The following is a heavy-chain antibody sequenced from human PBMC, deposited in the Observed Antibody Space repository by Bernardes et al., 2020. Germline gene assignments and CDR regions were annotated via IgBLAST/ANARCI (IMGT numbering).Heavy chain of an antibody. CDR1: GFIFDDYA. J-gene: IGHJ5*02. Sequence: SLRLPCAASGFIFDDYAMHWVRQVPGKGLEWVAGISSNSDNSGYADSVKGRFTIFRDNTKNSLYLQMNSLRGEDTAFYYCAKDRGSSWRYGWFDPWGQGTLVTVSS. V-gene: IGHV3-9*01. CDR3: AKDRGSSWRYGWFDP. CDR2: ISSNSDNS. D-gene: IGHD6-13*01.